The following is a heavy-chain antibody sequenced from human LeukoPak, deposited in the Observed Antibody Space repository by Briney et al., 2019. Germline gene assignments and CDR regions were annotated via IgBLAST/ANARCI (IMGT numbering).Heavy chain of an antibody. CDR2: ISYDGSNK. J-gene: IGHJ3*01. D-gene: IGHD2-2*02. CDR1: GFTFSSYG. Sequence: HPGGSLRLSCAASGFTFSSYGMHWVRQAPGKGLEWVAVISYDGSNKYYADSVKGRFTISRDNSKNTLYLQMNSLRAEDTAVYYCARDIAPSAIPDAFDLWGQGTEVTVSS. CDR3: ARDIAPSAIPDAFDL. V-gene: IGHV3-30*03.